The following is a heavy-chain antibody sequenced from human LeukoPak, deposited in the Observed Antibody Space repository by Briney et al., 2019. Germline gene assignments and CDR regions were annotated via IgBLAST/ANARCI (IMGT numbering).Heavy chain of an antibody. CDR1: GDTFTSYY. CDR3: ARDPFGPTGY. V-gene: IGHV1-46*01. D-gene: IGHD3-10*01. J-gene: IGHJ4*02. Sequence: ASEKVSCKASGDTFTSYYMYWVRQAPGQGLEWMGKINPSGGSTSYAQKFQGRVTMTRDTSTSTVYMDLSSLRSEDTAVYYCARDPFGPTGYWGQGTLVTVSS. CDR2: INPSGGST.